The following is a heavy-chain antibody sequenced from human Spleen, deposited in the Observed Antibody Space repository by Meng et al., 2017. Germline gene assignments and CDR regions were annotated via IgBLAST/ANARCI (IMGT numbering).Heavy chain of an antibody. D-gene: IGHD6-19*01. Sequence: QAQLLQSGAEVKKPGASVWVSCKASDYTSVSYGVSWFRQAPGQGLEWMGWISCYNGDTMYAQKFQGRVTMTTDRSTSTAYMDLRSLRSDDSALYYCVKHSSDWSLDSWGQGTLVTVSS. CDR3: VKHSSDWSLDS. V-gene: IGHV1-18*01. CDR1: DYTSVSYG. J-gene: IGHJ4*02. CDR2: ISCYNGDT.